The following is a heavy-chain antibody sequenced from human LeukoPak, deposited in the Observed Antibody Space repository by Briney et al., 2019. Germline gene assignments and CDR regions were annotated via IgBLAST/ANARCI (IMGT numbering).Heavy chain of an antibody. V-gene: IGHV4-59*11. CDR3: ARGAGWWDY. J-gene: IGHJ4*02. CDR1: GGPISSHY. Sequence: PSETLSLTCTVSGGPISSHYWSWTRQPPGEGLEWIGYISYSGRINYNPSLKSRVTLSLDTSKNQFSLTLTSVTAADTAVYYCARGAGWWDYWGQGTLVTVSS. D-gene: IGHD2-15*01. CDR2: ISYSGRI.